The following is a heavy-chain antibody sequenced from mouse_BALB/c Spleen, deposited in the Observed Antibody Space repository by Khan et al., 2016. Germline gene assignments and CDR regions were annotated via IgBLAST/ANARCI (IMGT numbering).Heavy chain of an antibody. CDR3: AREDYGNYGDYFDY. V-gene: IGHV5-6-5*01. D-gene: IGHD2-1*01. J-gene: IGHJ2*01. CDR1: GFTFSSYA. CDR2: ISSGGST. Sequence: EVELVESGGGLVKPGGSLKLSCAASGFTFSSYAMSWVRQTPEKRLEWVASISSGGSTYYPDSVKGRFTISRDNARTILNLQMSSLRSEETARYYCAREDYGNYGDYFDYWGQGTTLTVSS.